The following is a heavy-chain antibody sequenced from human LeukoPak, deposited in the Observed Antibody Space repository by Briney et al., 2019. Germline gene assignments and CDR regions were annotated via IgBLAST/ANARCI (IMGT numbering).Heavy chain of an antibody. CDR1: GGSFSGYY. CDR2: INHSGST. J-gene: IGHJ4*02. CDR3: ARGNYDYVWGSYYYYFDY. Sequence: PSETLSLTCAVYGGSFSGYYWSWIRHPPGKGLEWIGEINHSGSTNYNPSLKSRVTISVDTSKNQFSLKLSSVTAADTAVYYCARGNYDYVWGSYYYYFDYWGQGTLVTVSS. D-gene: IGHD3-16*01. V-gene: IGHV4-34*01.